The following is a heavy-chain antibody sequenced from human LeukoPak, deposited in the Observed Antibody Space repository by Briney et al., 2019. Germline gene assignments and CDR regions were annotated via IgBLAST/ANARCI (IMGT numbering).Heavy chain of an antibody. D-gene: IGHD6-6*01. CDR1: GFTFSSYG. CDR3: ARDRGQLAEYYYYYYYMDV. J-gene: IGHJ6*03. V-gene: IGHV3-30*02. Sequence: GGSLRLSCAASGFTFSSYGMHWVRQAPGKGLEWVAFIRYDGSNKYYADSVKGRFTISRDNSKNTLYLQMNSLRAEDTAVYYCARDRGQLAEYYYYYYYMDVWGKGTTVTVSS. CDR2: IRYDGSNK.